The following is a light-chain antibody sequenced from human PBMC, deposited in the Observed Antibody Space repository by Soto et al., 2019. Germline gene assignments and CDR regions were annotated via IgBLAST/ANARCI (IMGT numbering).Light chain of an antibody. Sequence: EIVMTQSPATLSVSPGERATLSCRASQSVNINLAWYQQKPGQAPRLLIYESSNRATGIAARFSGSGSGTDFTLTISSLEPEDFAVYYCQQRSNWPITFGQGTRLEIK. CDR3: QQRSNWPIT. CDR2: ESS. J-gene: IGKJ5*01. V-gene: IGKV3-11*01. CDR1: QSVNIN.